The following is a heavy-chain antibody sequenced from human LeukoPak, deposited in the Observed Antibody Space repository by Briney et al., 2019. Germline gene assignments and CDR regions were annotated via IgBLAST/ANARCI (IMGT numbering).Heavy chain of an antibody. V-gene: IGHV3-33*08. CDR3: ARDSGYYGSANYFDY. J-gene: IGHJ4*02. CDR1: GFTFSNYG. Sequence: HSGGSLRLSCAASGFTFSNYGMHWVRQAPGKGLEWVAVIWYDGSNKYYADSVKGRFTISRDNSKNTLYLQMNSLRAEDTAVYYCARDSGYYGSANYFDYWGQGTLVTVSS. CDR2: IWYDGSNK. D-gene: IGHD3-10*01.